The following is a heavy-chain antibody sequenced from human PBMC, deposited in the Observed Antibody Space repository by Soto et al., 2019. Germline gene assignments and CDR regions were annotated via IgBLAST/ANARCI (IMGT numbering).Heavy chain of an antibody. CDR3: ARVVISVVPVFDP. J-gene: IGHJ5*02. V-gene: IGHV4-39*01. D-gene: IGHD2-21*01. CDR1: GGSISSSSYY. CDR2: IYYSGST. Sequence: SETLSLTCAVYGGSISSSSYYWGWIRQPPGKGLEWIGSIYYSGSTYYNPSLKSRVTISVDTSKNQFSLKLSSVTAADTAVYYCARVVISVVPVFDPWGQGTLVTVSS.